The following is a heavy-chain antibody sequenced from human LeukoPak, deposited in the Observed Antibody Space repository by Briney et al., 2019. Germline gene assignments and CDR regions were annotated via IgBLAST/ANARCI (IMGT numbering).Heavy chain of an antibody. CDR3: AKSATVTPYGMDV. Sequence: GRSLRLSCAASGFTFSSYGMHWVRQAPGKGLEWVAVISYDGSNKYYADSVKGRFTISRDNSKNTLYLQMNSLRAEDTAVYYCAKSATVTPYGMDVWGQGTTVTVSS. J-gene: IGHJ6*02. V-gene: IGHV3-30*18. CDR1: GFTFSSYG. D-gene: IGHD4-17*01. CDR2: ISYDGSNK.